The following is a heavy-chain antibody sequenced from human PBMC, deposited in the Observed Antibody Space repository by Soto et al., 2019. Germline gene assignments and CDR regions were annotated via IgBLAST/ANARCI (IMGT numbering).Heavy chain of an antibody. J-gene: IGHJ5*02. Sequence: ASVKVSCKASGYTFTGYYMHWVRQAPGQGLEWMGWINPNSGGTNYAQKFQGWVTMTRDTSISTAYMELSRLRSDDTAVYYCARGAGDPLSANWFDPRGQGTLVTVSS. CDR3: ARGAGDPLSANWFDP. V-gene: IGHV1-2*04. D-gene: IGHD7-27*01. CDR2: INPNSGGT. CDR1: GYTFTGYY.